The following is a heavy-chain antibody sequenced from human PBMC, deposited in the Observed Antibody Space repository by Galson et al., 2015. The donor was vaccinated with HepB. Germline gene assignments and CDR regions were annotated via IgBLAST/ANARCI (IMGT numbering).Heavy chain of an antibody. CDR3: VRESLMAMVTFDL. CDR1: GFIFSRHG. Sequence: SLRLSCAASGFIFSRHGIHWVRQAPGKGLECVAMIWHDGSNQLYADSVKGRFTISRDNSKNTLYLQMNSLRAEDTAVYYCVRESLMAMVTFDLWGRGPLVTVSS. CDR2: IWHDGSNQ. J-gene: IGHJ4*02. D-gene: IGHD5-18*01. V-gene: IGHV3-33*01.